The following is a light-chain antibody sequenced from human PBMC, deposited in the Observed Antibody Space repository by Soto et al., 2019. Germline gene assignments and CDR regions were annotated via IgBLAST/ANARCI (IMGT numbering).Light chain of an antibody. CDR3: QQYNGYSTWT. Sequence: DIQMTQSPSTLSASVGDRVTITCRASRSISFYLAWYQQKPGKAPKILIFNASTLKSGVPSRFSGSGSGTEFTLTINGLQPDDFATHYCQQYNGYSTWTFGQGTKVEFK. J-gene: IGKJ1*01. V-gene: IGKV1-5*01. CDR2: NAS. CDR1: RSISFY.